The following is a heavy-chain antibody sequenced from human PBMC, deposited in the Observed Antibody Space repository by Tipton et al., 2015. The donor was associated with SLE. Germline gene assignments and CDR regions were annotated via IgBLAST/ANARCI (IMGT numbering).Heavy chain of an antibody. D-gene: IGHD2-21*02. V-gene: IGHV3-30*02. Sequence: QLVQSGGGVVQPGGSLRLSCAASGFTYSGYAMHWVRQAPGKGLEWVAFIRADGSNKDYADSVKGRFTISRDNSKNTLYLQMNRLRVEDTAVYYCAGVTGAYFDHWGQGTLVTVSS. J-gene: IGHJ4*02. CDR1: GFTYSGYA. CDR2: IRADGSNK. CDR3: AGVTGAYFDH.